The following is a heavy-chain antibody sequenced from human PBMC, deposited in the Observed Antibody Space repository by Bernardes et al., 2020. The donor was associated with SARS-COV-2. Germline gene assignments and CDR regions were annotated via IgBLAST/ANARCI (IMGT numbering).Heavy chain of an antibody. J-gene: IGHJ4*02. CDR1: VYTFTDYY. Sequence: AVPVSCKASVYTFTDYYLHWLRQTHGRGREWMGWMSPNNGDTNYAQKLQGRVTLTRNTSISTAYMELSRLTFDDTAVYYCASVTYSSGSDFDYWGQGTLVTVSS. D-gene: IGHD6-19*01. CDR2: MSPNNGDT. CDR3: ASVTYSSGSDFDY. V-gene: IGHV1-2*02.